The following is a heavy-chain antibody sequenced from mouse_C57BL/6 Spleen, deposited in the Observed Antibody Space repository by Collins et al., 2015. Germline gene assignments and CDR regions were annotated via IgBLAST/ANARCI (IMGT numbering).Heavy chain of an antibody. D-gene: IGHD1-1*01. CDR3: AREEYYYGRGLDY. V-gene: IGHV1-26*01. CDR2: INPNNGGT. CDR1: TDYY. Sequence: TDYYMNWVKQSHGKSLEWIGDINPNNGGTSYNQKFKGKATLTVDKSSSTAYMELRSLTSEDSAVYYCAREEYYYGRGLDYWGQGTTLTVSS. J-gene: IGHJ2*01.